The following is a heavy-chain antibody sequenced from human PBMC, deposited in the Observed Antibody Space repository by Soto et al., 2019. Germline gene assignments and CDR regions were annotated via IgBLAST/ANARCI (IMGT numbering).Heavy chain of an antibody. D-gene: IGHD1-26*01. Sequence: GESLKISCKGSGYSFTNYWIGWVRQMPAKGLEWMGIIYPGDSHAIYSPSFQGQVTMSADKSISTAYLQWSSLKASDTAMYYCARPYSGGPNDPFVVWGQGTMVTVSS. CDR3: ARPYSGGPNDPFVV. CDR1: GYSFTNYW. V-gene: IGHV5-51*01. CDR2: IYPGDSHA. J-gene: IGHJ3*01.